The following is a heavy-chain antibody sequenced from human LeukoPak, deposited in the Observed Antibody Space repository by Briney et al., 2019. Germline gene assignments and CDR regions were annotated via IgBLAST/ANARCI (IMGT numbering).Heavy chain of an antibody. CDR2: ITGSGGNR. CDR1: GFTFSTYA. CDR3: AKDDNYIRFLS. J-gene: IGHJ5*02. D-gene: IGHD3-16*01. Sequence: GGSLRLSCAASGFTFSTYAMSWVRQAPGKGLEWVSGITGSGGNRYYADSVKGRFTISRDNSKNTLYLQMNSLRAEDTAVYYCAKDDNYIRFLSWGQGTLVTVSS. V-gene: IGHV3-23*01.